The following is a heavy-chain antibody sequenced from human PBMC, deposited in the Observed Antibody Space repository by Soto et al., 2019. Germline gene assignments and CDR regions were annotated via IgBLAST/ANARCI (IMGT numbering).Heavy chain of an antibody. CDR1: GYTFSSFW. D-gene: IGHD2-15*01. Sequence: GGSLRLSCAASGYTFSSFWMHWVRQDPGKGLVWVSRINSKRSSTTYADSVKGRFTISRDNAKNTSYLQMNSLRAEDTAVYYCTRAGWDCTSGSCLINHWGQGTLVTVSS. J-gene: IGHJ5*02. V-gene: IGHV3-74*03. CDR3: TRAGWDCTSGSCLINH. CDR2: INSKRSST.